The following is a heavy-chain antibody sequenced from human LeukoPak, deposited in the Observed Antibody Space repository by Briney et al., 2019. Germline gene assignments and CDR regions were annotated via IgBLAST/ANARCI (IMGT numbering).Heavy chain of an antibody. CDR2: ISGSGGST. J-gene: IGHJ4*02. D-gene: IGHD3-3*01. CDR3: AKANLRIFGVGTYFDY. V-gene: IGHV3-23*01. CDR1: GFTFSSYA. Sequence: PGGSLRLSCAASGFTFSSYAMSWVRQAPGKGLEWVSAISGSGGSTYYADSVKGRFTISRDNSKNTLYLQMISLRAEDTAVYYCAKANLRIFGVGTYFDYWGQGTLVTVSS.